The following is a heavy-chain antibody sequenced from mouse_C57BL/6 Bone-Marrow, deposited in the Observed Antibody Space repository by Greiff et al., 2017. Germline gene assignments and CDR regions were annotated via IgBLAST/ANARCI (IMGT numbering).Heavy chain of an antibody. V-gene: IGHV1-59*01. CDR1: GYTFTSYW. CDR2: IDPSDSYT. D-gene: IGHD1-1*01. Sequence: VQLQQPGAELVRPGTSVKLSCKASGYTFTSYWMHWVKQRPGQGLEWIGVIDPSDSYTNYNQKFKGKATLTVDTSSSTAYMQLSSLTSEDSAVYYCAKGYYGSSRYAKDYWGQGTSVTVSS. CDR3: AKGYYGSSRYAKDY. J-gene: IGHJ4*01.